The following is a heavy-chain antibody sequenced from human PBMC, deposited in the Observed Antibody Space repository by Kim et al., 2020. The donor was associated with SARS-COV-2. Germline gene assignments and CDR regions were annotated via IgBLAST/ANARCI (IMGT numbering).Heavy chain of an antibody. J-gene: IGHJ6*02. CDR2: IYYSGST. CDR3: ARTGDGYNSAYYYYGMDV. D-gene: IGHD5-12*01. Sequence: SETLSLTCTVSGGSISSYYWSWIRQPPGKGLELIGYIYYSGSTNSNPSLKSRVTISVDTSKNQFSLKLSSVTAADTAVYYCARTGDGYNSAYYYYGMDVWGQGTTVTVSS. CDR1: GGSISSYY. V-gene: IGHV4-59*13.